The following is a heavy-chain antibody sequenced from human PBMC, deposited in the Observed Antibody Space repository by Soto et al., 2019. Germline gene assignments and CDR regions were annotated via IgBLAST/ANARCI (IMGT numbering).Heavy chain of an antibody. V-gene: IGHV1-69*13. CDR1: GGTFSSYA. CDR2: IIPIFGTA. Sequence: SVKVSCKASGGTFSSYAISWVRQAPGQGLEWMGGIIPIFGTANYAQKFQGRVTITADESTSTAYMELSSLRSGDTAVYYCARDPVAYCGGDCYPVAFDYWGQGTLVTVSS. D-gene: IGHD2-21*02. J-gene: IGHJ4*02. CDR3: ARDPVAYCGGDCYPVAFDY.